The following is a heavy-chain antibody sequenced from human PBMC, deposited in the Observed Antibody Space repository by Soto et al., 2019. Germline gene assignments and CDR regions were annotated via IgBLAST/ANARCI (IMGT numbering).Heavy chain of an antibody. CDR2: IYYSGST. D-gene: IGHD3-3*01. Sequence: SVTLPLTCTVSGGSISSYYWSWIRQPPGRGLEWIGYIYYSGSTNYNPSLKSRVTISVDTSKNQFSLKLSSVTAADTAVYYCASTPHGPFGVVIYWGQGTLVTVSS. CDR3: ASTPHGPFGVVIY. J-gene: IGHJ4*02. V-gene: IGHV4-59*01. CDR1: GGSISSYY.